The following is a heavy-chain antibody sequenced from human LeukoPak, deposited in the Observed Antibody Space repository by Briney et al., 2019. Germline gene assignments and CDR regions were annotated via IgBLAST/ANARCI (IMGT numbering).Heavy chain of an antibody. J-gene: IGHJ4*02. CDR2: IYSGGST. Sequence: GGSLRLSCAASGFTVSSNYMSWVRQAPGKGLEWVSVIYSGGSTYYADSVKGRFTISRDNSKNTLYLQMNSLRAEDTAVYYCAKDSNTIFGVVTDYWGQGTLVTVSS. CDR1: GFTVSSNY. D-gene: IGHD3-3*01. V-gene: IGHV3-53*01. CDR3: AKDSNTIFGVVTDY.